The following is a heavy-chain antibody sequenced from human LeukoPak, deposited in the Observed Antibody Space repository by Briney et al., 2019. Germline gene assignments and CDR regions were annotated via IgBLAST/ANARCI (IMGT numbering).Heavy chain of an antibody. CDR3: AKETYYDSSAFLDY. V-gene: IGHV3-30*18. Sequence: GGSLRLSCAASGFTFSSYDMHWVRLAPGKGLEWVAVISHDGSNKYYADSVKGRFTISRDHSKNTLFLQMNSLRAEDTAVYYCAKETYYDSSAFLDYWGQGTLVTVSS. CDR2: ISHDGSNK. CDR1: GFTFSSYD. J-gene: IGHJ4*02. D-gene: IGHD3-22*01.